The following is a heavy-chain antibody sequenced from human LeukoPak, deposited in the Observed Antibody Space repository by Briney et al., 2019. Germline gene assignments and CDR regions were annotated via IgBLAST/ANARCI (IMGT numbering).Heavy chain of an antibody. D-gene: IGHD1-26*01. CDR1: GGSISSNSYY. V-gene: IGHV4-39*01. J-gene: IGHJ6*03. Sequence: SETLSLTCAVSGGSISSNSYYWGWIRQPPGKGLEWIGSIYYSGSTYYNPSLKSRVTISVDTSKNQFSLKLSSVTAADTAVYYCATRKDSGSYFLYYYMDVWGKGTTVTISS. CDR2: IYYSGST. CDR3: ATRKDSGSYFLYYYMDV.